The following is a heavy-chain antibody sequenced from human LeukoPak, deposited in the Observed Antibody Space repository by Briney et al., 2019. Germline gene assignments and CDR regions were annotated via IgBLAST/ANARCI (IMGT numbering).Heavy chain of an antibody. CDR2: INPSSGGT. Sequence: GASVKVSCKASGYTFTGYYMHWVRQAPGQGLEWMGWINPSSGGTNYAQKFQGRVTMTRDTSISTAYMELSRLRSDDTAVYYCARDYFLAYGPAAKYYYYYMDVWGKGTTVTVSS. J-gene: IGHJ6*03. V-gene: IGHV1-2*02. D-gene: IGHD2-2*01. CDR1: GYTFTGYY. CDR3: ARDYFLAYGPAAKYYYYYMDV.